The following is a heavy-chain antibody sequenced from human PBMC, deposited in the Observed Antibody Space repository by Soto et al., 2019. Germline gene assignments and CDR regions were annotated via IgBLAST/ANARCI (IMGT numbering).Heavy chain of an antibody. D-gene: IGHD6-19*01. Sequence: GESLKISCKGSGYTFSGYWIGWVRQMPGKGLEWMGIIYPGDSDTRYSPSFQGQVTMSVDKSINTAYLQWSSLKPSDTATYYCARPLSSGWAGADYCGQRTLVTVSS. CDR1: GYTFSGYW. CDR3: ARPLSSGWAGADY. J-gene: IGHJ4*02. CDR2: IYPGDSDT. V-gene: IGHV5-51*01.